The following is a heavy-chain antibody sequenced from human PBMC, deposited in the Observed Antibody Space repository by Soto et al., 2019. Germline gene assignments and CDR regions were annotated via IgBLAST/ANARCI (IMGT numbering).Heavy chain of an antibody. V-gene: IGHV4-4*07. D-gene: IGHD3-16*02. CDR3: ARDMGAGWGSYRYPGPFDY. CDR1: GGSISSYY. J-gene: IGHJ4*02. CDR2: IYTSGST. Sequence: QVQLQESGPGLVKPSETLSLTCTVSGGSISSYYWSWIRQPAGKGLEWIGRIYTSGSTNYNPSLKSRVTMSVDTSKNQFSLKLSSVTAADTAVYYCARDMGAGWGSYRYPGPFDYWGQGTLVTVSS.